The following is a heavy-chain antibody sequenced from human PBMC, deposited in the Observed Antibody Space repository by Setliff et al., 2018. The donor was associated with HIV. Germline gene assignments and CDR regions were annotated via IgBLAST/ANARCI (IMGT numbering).Heavy chain of an antibody. V-gene: IGHV4-34*01. CDR3: TRAQIAAPRPFDY. Sequence: KPSETLSLTCAVYGGAFNGYYWTWIRQSPGRGLEWIGEINHKGVTNYSPSLMRRATISADTSKNQFSLRLSSVTAADTALYFCTRAQIAAPRPFDYWGQGTLVTVSS. D-gene: IGHD2-21*01. J-gene: IGHJ4*02. CDR1: GGAFNGYY. CDR2: INHKGVT.